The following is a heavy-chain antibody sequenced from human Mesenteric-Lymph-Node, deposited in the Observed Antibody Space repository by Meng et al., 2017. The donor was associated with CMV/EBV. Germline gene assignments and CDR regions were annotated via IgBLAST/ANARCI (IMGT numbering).Heavy chain of an antibody. D-gene: IGHD4-11*01. Sequence: LSLTCAASGFTFSSYAMSWVRQAPGKGVEWVSVIYSGGSTTYYEDSVKGRFTISRDDSRNTLYLQMNSLRAEDTAVYYCAKDYSNSPYYYYGMDVWGQGTTVTVSS. CDR2: IYSGGSTT. CDR3: AKDYSNSPYYYYGMDV. CDR1: GFTFSSYA. J-gene: IGHJ6*02. V-gene: IGHV3-23*03.